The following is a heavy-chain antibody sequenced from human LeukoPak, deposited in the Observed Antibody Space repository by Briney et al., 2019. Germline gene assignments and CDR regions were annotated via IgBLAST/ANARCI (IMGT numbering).Heavy chain of an antibody. CDR2: IIPILGIA. V-gene: IGHV1-69*04. D-gene: IGHD3-22*01. Sequence: SVKVSCKASGGTFSSYAISWVRQAPGQGLEWMGRIIPILGIANYAQKFQGRVTITADKSTSTAYMELSSLRSEDTAVYYCRYYYDSSGYYLEYWGQGTLVTVSS. J-gene: IGHJ4*02. CDR3: RYYYDSSGYYLEY. CDR1: GGTFSSYA.